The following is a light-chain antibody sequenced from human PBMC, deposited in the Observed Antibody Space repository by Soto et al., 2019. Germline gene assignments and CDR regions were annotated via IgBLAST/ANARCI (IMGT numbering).Light chain of an antibody. CDR3: SSYTSSSTL. J-gene: IGLJ1*01. CDR1: SSDVGGYNY. CDR2: AVT. V-gene: IGLV2-14*01. Sequence: QSALTQPASVSGSPGQSITISCTGTSSDVGGYNYVSWYQQHPGKAPKLMIYAVTDRPSGVSSRVSGSKSGNTASLTISGLQAEDEDYYNCSSYTSSSTLFGTGTKLTVL.